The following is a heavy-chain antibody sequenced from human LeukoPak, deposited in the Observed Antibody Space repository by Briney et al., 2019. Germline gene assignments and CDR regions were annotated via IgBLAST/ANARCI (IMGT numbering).Heavy chain of an antibody. J-gene: IGHJ3*02. CDR2: ISGSGGST. Sequence: GGSLRLSCAASGFPFSSYAMSWVRQAPGKGLEWVSAISGSGGSTYYADSVKGRFTISRDNAKNSLYLQMNSLRAEDTAVYYCARAIAAAGDAFDIWGQGTMVTVSS. D-gene: IGHD6-13*01. V-gene: IGHV3-23*01. CDR3: ARAIAAAGDAFDI. CDR1: GFPFSSYA.